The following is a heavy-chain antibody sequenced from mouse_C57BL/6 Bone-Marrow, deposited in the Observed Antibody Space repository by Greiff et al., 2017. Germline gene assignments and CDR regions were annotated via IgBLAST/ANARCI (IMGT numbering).Heavy chain of an antibody. J-gene: IGHJ2*01. CDR2: INPSTGGT. CDR1: GYSFTGYY. Sequence: VQLQQSGPELVKPGASVKISCKASGYSFTGYYMNWVKQSPEKSLEWIGEINPSTGGTTYNQKFKAKATLTVDKSSSTAYMQLKSLTSEDSAVYYCARKPYFDYWGQGTTLTVSS. CDR3: ARKPYFDY. V-gene: IGHV1-42*01.